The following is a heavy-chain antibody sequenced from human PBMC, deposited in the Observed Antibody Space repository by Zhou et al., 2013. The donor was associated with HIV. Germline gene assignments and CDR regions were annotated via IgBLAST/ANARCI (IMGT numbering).Heavy chain of an antibody. Sequence: QVHLVQSGAEVKKPGASVKVSCKASGYTFTSYAMHWVRQAPGQRLEWMGWINAGNGDTKNSQKFQGRVTITRDTSASTAYMELSSLRSEDTAVYYCARDLSVSWPTFDYWGQGTLVTVSS. D-gene: IGHD6-13*01. CDR3: ARDLSVSWPTFDY. J-gene: IGHJ4*02. CDR1: GYTFTSYA. V-gene: IGHV1-3*01. CDR2: INAGNGDT.